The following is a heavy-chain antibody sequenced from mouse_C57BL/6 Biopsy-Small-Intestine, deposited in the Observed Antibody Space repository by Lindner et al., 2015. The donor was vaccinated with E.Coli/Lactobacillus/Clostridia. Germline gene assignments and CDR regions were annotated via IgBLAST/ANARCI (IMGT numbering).Heavy chain of an antibody. D-gene: IGHD1-1*01. J-gene: IGHJ2*01. CDR2: IYPGDGDT. CDR1: GYAFSSYW. CDR3: ARRVVADYFDY. V-gene: IGHV1-80*01. Sequence: VQLQESGPELVKPGASVKISCKASGYAFSSYWMNWVKQRPGKGLEWIGQIYPGDGDTNYNGKFKGKATLTADKSSSTAYMQLSSLTSEDSAVYFCARRVVADYFDYWGQGTTLTVSS.